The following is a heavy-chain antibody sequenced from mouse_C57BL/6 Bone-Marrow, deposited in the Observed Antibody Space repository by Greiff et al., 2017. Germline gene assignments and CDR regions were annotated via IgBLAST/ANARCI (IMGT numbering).Heavy chain of an antibody. CDR3: AREGTAQATLAY. D-gene: IGHD3-2*02. CDR1: GYSITSGYY. V-gene: IGHV3-6*01. CDR2: ISYDGSN. J-gene: IGHJ3*01. Sequence: EVKLMESGPGLVKPSQSLSLTCSVTGYSITSGYYWNWIRQFPGNKLEWMGYISYDGSNNYNPSLKNRISITRDTSKNQFFLKLNSVTTEDTATYYCAREGTAQATLAYWGQGTLVTVSA.